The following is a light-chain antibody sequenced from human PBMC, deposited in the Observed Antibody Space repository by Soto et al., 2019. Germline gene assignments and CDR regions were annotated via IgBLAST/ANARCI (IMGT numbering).Light chain of an antibody. CDR3: QQHGSSPQT. J-gene: IGKJ1*01. V-gene: IGKV3-20*01. Sequence: ESVLTQSPGTLSLSPGQRATLSCRASQSVSSNYLAWYQQKPGQAPRLLIYGASSRATGIPDRFSGSGSGTDFTLTISRLEPEDFAVYYYQQHGSSPQTFGQGTKVDNK. CDR2: GAS. CDR1: QSVSSNY.